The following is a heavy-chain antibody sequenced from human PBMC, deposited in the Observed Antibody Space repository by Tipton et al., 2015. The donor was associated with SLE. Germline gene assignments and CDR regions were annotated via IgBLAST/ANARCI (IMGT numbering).Heavy chain of an antibody. CDR2: IYHSGST. V-gene: IGHV4-38-2*01. J-gene: IGHJ5*02. Sequence: TLSLTCAVSGYSISSGYYWGWIRQPPGKGLEWIGSIYHSGSTYYNPSLKSRVTISVDRSKNQFSLKLSSVTAADTAVYYCARGIAAAGFDPWGQGTLVTVSS. CDR1: GYSISSGYY. D-gene: IGHD6-13*01. CDR3: ARGIAAAGFDP.